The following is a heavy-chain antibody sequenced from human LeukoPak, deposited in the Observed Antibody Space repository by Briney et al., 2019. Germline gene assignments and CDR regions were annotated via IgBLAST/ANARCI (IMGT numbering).Heavy chain of an antibody. V-gene: IGHV4-59*01. CDR2: IYYSGST. J-gene: IGHJ4*02. CDR1: GGSISDYY. D-gene: IGHD3-10*01. Sequence: SETLSLTCTVSGGSISDYYWSWIRQSPGKGLEWIGYIYYSGSTNYKPSLKSRVTISVDTSTNQFSRQLTSVIAADTAVYYCARDLLGRGGSFDFWGRGTLVTVSS. CDR3: ARDLLGRGGSFDF.